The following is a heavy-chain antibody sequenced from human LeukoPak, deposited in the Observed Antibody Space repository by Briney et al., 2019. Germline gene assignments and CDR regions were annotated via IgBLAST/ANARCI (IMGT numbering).Heavy chain of an antibody. J-gene: IGHJ4*02. D-gene: IGHD2-2*01. V-gene: IGHV4-59*08. Sequence: SETLSLTCTVSGGSISSYYWSWIRQPPGKGLEWIGYIYYSGSTNYNPSLKSRVTISVDTSKNQFSLKLSSVTAADTAVYYCARLGAPGRPVDYWGQGTLVTVS. CDR1: GGSISSYY. CDR3: ARLGAPGRPVDY. CDR2: IYYSGST.